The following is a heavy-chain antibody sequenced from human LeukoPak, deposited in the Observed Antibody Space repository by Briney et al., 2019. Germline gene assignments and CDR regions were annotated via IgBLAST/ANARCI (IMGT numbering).Heavy chain of an antibody. CDR1: GFTFSSYS. CDR3: ARDELGASGSYYAFDI. V-gene: IGHV3-21*01. J-gene: IGHJ3*02. CDR2: ISSSSSYI. Sequence: GGSLRLSCAASGFTFSSYSMNWVRQAPGKGLEWVSSISSSSSYIYYADSVKGRFTISRDNAKNSLYLQMNSLRAEDTAVYYCARDELGASGSYYAFDIWGQGTMVTVSS. D-gene: IGHD1-26*01.